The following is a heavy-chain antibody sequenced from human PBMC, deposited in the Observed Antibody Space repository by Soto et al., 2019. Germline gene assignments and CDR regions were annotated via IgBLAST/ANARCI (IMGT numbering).Heavy chain of an antibody. Sequence: RLSCAASGFSFVNYAMNWVRQAPGKGLEWVSGLSGSGTSTYYADSVKGRFTISRDNSRDTLFLQMNSLTADDTAVYYCAKATTNGGWFNPFDSWGQGALVTSPQ. CDR1: GFSFVNYA. V-gene: IGHV3-23*01. J-gene: IGHJ4*02. D-gene: IGHD6-19*01. CDR3: AKATTNGGWFNPFDS. CDR2: LSGSGTST.